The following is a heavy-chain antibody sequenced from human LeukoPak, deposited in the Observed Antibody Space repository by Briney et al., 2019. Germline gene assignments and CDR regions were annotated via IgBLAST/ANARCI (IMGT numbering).Heavy chain of an antibody. V-gene: IGHV3-72*01. CDR2: IRKKPNSYTT. D-gene: IGHD1-1*01. J-gene: IGHJ3*01. CDR1: GFTFSDHF. Sequence: PGGSLRLSCAASGFTFSDHFMDWVRQAPGKGLEWVGRIRKKPNSYTTEYAASVKGRFTFSRDDSKNSLYPQMNSLETEDTAVYYCARVSATTGATDALDFWGQGTMVTVSS. CDR3: ARVSATTGATDALDF.